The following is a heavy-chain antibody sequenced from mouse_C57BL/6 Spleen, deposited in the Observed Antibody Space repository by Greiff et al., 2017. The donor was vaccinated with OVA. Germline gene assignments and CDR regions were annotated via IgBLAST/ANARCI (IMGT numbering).Heavy chain of an antibody. CDR2: FYPGSGSL. CDR1: GYTFTAST. Sequence: VQLQQSGAELVKPGASVKLSCKASGYTFTASTIHWVKRRSGRGLGWFGWFYPGSGSLKYNEKFKDKATLTADTSSSTVYMELSRLTSEDAAVDFCARHELGDAMDYWGQGTSVTVSA. V-gene: IGHV1-62-2*01. CDR3: ARHELGDAMDY. D-gene: IGHD4-1*01. J-gene: IGHJ4*01.